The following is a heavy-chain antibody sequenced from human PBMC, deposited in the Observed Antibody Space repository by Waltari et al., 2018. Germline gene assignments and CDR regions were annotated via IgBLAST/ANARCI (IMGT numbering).Heavy chain of an antibody. CDR3: ASSRGYCSGGSCYNSL. CDR2: ISGSGGST. Sequence: EVQLLESGGGLVQPGGSLRLSCAASGFTFSSAAMSWGRQAPGKGLEWVSAISGSGGSTYYADSVKGRFTISRDNSKNTLYLQMNSLRAEDTAVYYCASSRGYCSGGSCYNSLWGQGTLVTVSS. V-gene: IGHV3-23*01. D-gene: IGHD2-15*01. J-gene: IGHJ4*02. CDR1: GFTFSSAA.